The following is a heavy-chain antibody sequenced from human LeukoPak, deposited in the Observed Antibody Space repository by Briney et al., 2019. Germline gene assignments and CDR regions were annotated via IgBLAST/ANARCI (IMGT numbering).Heavy chain of an antibody. CDR3: ARMVYDFWSGYYSFDY. V-gene: IGHV3-53*01. Sequence: GGSLRLSCTASGFTVSSNYMSWVRQAPGKGLEWVSVIYSGGSTYYADAVKGRFTISRDNSKNTVYLQMNSLRAEDTAVYYCARMVYDFWSGYYSFDYWGQGTLVTVSS. J-gene: IGHJ4*02. CDR2: IYSGGST. CDR1: GFTVSSNY. D-gene: IGHD3-3*01.